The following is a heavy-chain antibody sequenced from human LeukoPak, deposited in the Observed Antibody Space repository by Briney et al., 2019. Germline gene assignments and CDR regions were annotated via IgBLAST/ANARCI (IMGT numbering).Heavy chain of an antibody. CDR2: IYSSGNT. CDR1: GASISDFY. J-gene: IGHJ4*02. CDR3: VRHSGDY. Sequence: SETLSLTCSVSGASISDFYWSWIRQPAGKGLEWIGRIYSSGNTNYNPSLRSRVTMSLDASKNQSSLELRSVTAADTAVYYCVRHSGDYWGQGTLVTVSS. D-gene: IGHD7-27*01. V-gene: IGHV4-4*07.